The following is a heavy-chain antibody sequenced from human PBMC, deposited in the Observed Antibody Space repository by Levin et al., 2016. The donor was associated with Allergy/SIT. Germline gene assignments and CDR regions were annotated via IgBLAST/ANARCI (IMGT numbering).Heavy chain of an antibody. CDR1: GFTVSSNY. D-gene: IGHD3-3*01. CDR2: IYSGGST. J-gene: IGHJ4*02. CDR3: ARKNYDFWSGYWDY. V-gene: IGHV3-66*01. Sequence: GGSLRLSCAASGFTVSSNYMSWVRQAPGKGLEWVSVIYSGGSTYYADSVKGRFTISRDNSKNTLYLQMNSLRAEDTAVYYCARKNYDFWSGYWDYWGQGTLVTVSS.